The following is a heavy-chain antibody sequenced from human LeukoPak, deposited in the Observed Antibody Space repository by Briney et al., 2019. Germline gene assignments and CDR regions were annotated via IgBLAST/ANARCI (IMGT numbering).Heavy chain of an antibody. V-gene: IGHV1-69-2*01. J-gene: IGHJ4*02. Sequence: ATVKISCKVPGYTFTDYYMHWVQQAPGKGLEWMGLVDPEDGETIYAEKFQGRVTITADTSTDTAYMELSSVRSEDTAVYYCATRGRPGPALASECWGQGTLVTVSS. CDR3: ATRGRPGPALASEC. CDR1: GYTFTDYY. CDR2: VDPEDGET. D-gene: IGHD3-10*01.